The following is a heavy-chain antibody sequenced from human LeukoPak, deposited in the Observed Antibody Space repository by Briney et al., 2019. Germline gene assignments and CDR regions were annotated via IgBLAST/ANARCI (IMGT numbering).Heavy chain of an antibody. D-gene: IGHD3-9*01. Sequence: SETLSLTCAVSGGSFSGYYWSWIRQPPGKGLEWIGEINHSGSTNYNPSLKSRVTISVDTSKNQFSLKLSSVTAADTAVYYCARDDTHPTYYDILTGYRGAFDIWGQGTMVTVSS. J-gene: IGHJ3*02. CDR1: GGSFSGYY. CDR2: INHSGST. V-gene: IGHV4-34*01. CDR3: ARDDTHPTYYDILTGYRGAFDI.